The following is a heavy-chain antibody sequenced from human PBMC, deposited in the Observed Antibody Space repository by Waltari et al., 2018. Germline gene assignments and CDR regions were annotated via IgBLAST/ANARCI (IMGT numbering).Heavy chain of an antibody. V-gene: IGHV3-48*03. D-gene: IGHD6-6*01. J-gene: IGHJ6*02. CDR1: GFTFSSYE. CDR3: AREIYSSSSPLDYYGMDV. Sequence: VESGGGLVQPGGSLRLSCAASGFTFSSYEMNWVRQAPGKGLEWVSYISSSGSTIYYADSVKGRFTISRDNAKNSLYLQMNSLRAEDTAVYYCAREIYSSSSPLDYYGMDVWGQGTTVTVSS. CDR2: ISSSGSTI.